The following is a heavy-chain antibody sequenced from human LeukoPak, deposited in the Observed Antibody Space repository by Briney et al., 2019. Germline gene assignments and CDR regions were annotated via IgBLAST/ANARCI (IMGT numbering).Heavy chain of an antibody. CDR2: IYYSGST. D-gene: IGHD5-12*01. CDR3: ARVYGSGYDFRGAFDI. CDR1: GGSISTYY. V-gene: IGHV4-59*01. J-gene: IGHJ3*02. Sequence: SETLSLTCTVSGGSISTYYWTWIRQPPGKGLEWIGYIYYSGSTNYNPALKSRFTISVDTSKHQFSLKLSSVTDADTAVYYCARVYGSGYDFRGAFDIWGQGTMVTVSS.